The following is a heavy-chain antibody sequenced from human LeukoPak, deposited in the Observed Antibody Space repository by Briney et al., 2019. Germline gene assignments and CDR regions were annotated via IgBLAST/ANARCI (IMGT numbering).Heavy chain of an antibody. V-gene: IGHV5-51*01. CDR1: GYSFDTYW. CDR3: ARRGRSLEWFDP. Sequence: GESLKISCKGSGYSFDTYWIGWVGQMPGKGLEWMGIIYPGDSDTRYSPSFQGQVTISADKSISTVYLQWSSLKASDTATYYCARRGRSLEWFDPWGQGTLVTVSS. CDR2: IYPGDSDT. J-gene: IGHJ5*02.